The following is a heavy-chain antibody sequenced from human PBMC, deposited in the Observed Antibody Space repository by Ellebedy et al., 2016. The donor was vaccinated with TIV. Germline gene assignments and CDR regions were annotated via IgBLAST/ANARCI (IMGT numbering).Heavy chain of an antibody. Sequence: ASVKVSCKASGDTLTDYYMHWVRQAPGQGLEWMAIISPSGDTTVYAQKLQGRVTVTRDTSTSTHYMELSSLRSEDTAVYYCARWVGAGFDYWGQGTLVTVSS. D-gene: IGHD1-26*01. CDR2: ISPSGDTT. V-gene: IGHV1-46*03. CDR3: ARWVGAGFDY. CDR1: GDTLTDYY. J-gene: IGHJ4*02.